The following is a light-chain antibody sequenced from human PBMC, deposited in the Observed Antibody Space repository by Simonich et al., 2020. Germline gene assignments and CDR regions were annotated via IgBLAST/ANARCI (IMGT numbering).Light chain of an antibody. CDR3: RTWDSSLSAGV. Sequence: QSVLTQPPSVSAAPGQKVTISCSGSSSNIGNNYVSWYQQLPGTAPKLLIYDNNNRPSGIPDRCSGSKSGTSATLGITGLQTGDEADYYCRTWDSSLSAGVFGGGTKLTVL. V-gene: IGLV1-51*01. J-gene: IGLJ3*02. CDR2: DNN. CDR1: SSNIGNNY.